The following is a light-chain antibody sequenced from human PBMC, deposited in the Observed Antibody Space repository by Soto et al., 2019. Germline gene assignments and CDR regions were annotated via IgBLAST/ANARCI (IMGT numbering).Light chain of an antibody. CDR2: GAS. Sequence: EVVMTQSPATLSVSLGKRATLSCRASQSIDSNVAWYQQKPGQAPRLLLYGASTRATDTPARFSVSGSGTEFTLTISSLQSEDFAVYYCQQYNNWPPAFGQGTRLEI. CDR1: QSIDSN. V-gene: IGKV3-15*01. CDR3: QQYNNWPPA. J-gene: IGKJ5*01.